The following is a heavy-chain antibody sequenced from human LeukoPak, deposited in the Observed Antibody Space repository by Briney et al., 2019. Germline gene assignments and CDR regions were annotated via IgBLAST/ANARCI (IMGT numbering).Heavy chain of an antibody. D-gene: IGHD1-26*01. CDR3: ARVPVNIWENWFDP. Sequence: SETLSLTCGVYPGSFSGYYWNWIRQPPGKGLEWIGEVNYSGSPTYNPSLKGRISISVDTSKNQFSLMLNSVTAADTAVYYCARVPVNIWENWFDPWGQGTLVTVSS. V-gene: IGHV4-34*01. CDR2: VNYSGSP. J-gene: IGHJ5*02. CDR1: PGSFSGYY.